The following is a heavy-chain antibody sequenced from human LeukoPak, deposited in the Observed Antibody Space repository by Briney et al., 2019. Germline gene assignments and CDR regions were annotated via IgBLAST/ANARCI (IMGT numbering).Heavy chain of an antibody. CDR1: GGSISSYY. D-gene: IGHD6-6*01. J-gene: IGHJ4*02. CDR2: ISHSGST. CDR3: ARHRAYSSSSPFDY. V-gene: IGHV4-59*08. Sequence: PSETPSLTCTVSGGSISSYYWSWIRQPPGKGLEWIGYISHSGSTNYNPSLKSRVTMFVDMFKNQFPLRLSSVTAADTAVYYCARHRAYSSSSPFDYWGQGTLVTVSS.